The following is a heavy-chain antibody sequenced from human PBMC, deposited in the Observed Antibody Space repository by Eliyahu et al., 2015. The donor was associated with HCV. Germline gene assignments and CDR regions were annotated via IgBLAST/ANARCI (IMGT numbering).Heavy chain of an antibody. V-gene: IGHV4-59*01. CDR3: AREDYHSPFDY. D-gene: IGHD3-9*01. CDR1: GGSISSYY. Sequence: QVQLQESGPGLVKPSETLSLTCTVSGGSISSYYWSWIRQPPGKGLEWIGYIYYSGSTNYNPSLKSRVTISVDTSKNQFSLKLSSVTAADTAVYYCAREDYHSPFDYWGQGTLVTVSS. CDR2: IYYSGST. J-gene: IGHJ4*02.